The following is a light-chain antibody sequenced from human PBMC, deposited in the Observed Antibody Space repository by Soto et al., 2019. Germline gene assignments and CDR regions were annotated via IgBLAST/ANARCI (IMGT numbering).Light chain of an antibody. CDR3: QQYNNWPIT. CDR1: QSVSRN. CDR2: DAS. V-gene: IGKV3D-15*01. J-gene: IGKJ5*01. Sequence: EIVMTQSPATLSVSPGERATLSCRASQSVSRNLAWYQQKPGQAPRLLIYDASTRATGTPARFSGSGSGTKLTLSISSLQSEDFAVYYCQQYNNWPITFGQGTRLENK.